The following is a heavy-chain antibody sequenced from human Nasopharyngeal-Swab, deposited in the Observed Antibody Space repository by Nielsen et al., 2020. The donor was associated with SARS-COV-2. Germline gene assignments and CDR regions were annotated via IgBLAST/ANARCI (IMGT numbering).Heavy chain of an antibody. CDR1: GYTLTVLP. D-gene: IGHD3-3*01. Sequence: ASVKVSCKVSGYTLTVLPIHWVRQAPGKGLEWMGTVVPEDGEPIYAQNFQGRVTMTEDTSTYTAYLELRSLRSEDTAVYYCASEGSGVFGVVIYAFDIWGPGTLVTVS. CDR3: ASEGSGVFGVVIYAFDI. J-gene: IGHJ3*02. CDR2: VVPEDGEP. V-gene: IGHV1-24*01.